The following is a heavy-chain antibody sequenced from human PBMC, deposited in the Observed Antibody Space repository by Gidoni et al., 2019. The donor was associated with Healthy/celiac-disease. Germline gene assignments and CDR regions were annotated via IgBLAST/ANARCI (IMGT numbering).Heavy chain of an antibody. CDR1: GFTFDDYA. D-gene: IGHD3-22*01. J-gene: IGHJ5*02. V-gene: IGHV3-9*01. CDR3: AKTQGYYDSSGYLGAFDP. Sequence: EVQLVASGGGLVQPGRSLSISCAASGFTFDDYALHWVRQAPGKGLGWVAGISWNSGSIGYADSVKGRLTISRDNAKNSLYLQMNSLRAEDTALYYCAKTQGYYDSSGYLGAFDPWGQGTLVTVSS. CDR2: ISWNSGSI.